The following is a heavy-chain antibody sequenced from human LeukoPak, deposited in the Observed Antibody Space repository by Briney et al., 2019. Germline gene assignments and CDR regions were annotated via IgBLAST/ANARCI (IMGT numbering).Heavy chain of an antibody. J-gene: IGHJ6*02. CDR3: VKDRGGSPFYGMDV. Sequence: GGSLRLSCAGSGFTFSSYAMSWVRQAPGKGLEWVSTISGSGGAGTYYADSVKGRVTVSRDNSRNTLYLPMNSLRAEDTAVYYCVKDRGGSPFYGMDVWGQGTTVTVSS. D-gene: IGHD1-26*01. CDR2: ISGSGGAGT. CDR1: GFTFSSYA. V-gene: IGHV3-23*01.